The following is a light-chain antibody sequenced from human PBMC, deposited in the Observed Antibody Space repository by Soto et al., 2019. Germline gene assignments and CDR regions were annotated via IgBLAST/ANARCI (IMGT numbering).Light chain of an antibody. CDR2: ENT. J-gene: IGLJ3*02. CDR1: SSNLGAGYD. Sequence: QAVVTQPPSVSGAPGQRVTISCTGTSSNLGAGYDVHWYQQLPGTAPKLLIHENTNRPSGVPDRFSGSRSGTSASLAITGLQPEDEADYYCQSYDTLGGSRVFGGWTKLTVL. V-gene: IGLV1-40*01. CDR3: QSYDTLGGSRV.